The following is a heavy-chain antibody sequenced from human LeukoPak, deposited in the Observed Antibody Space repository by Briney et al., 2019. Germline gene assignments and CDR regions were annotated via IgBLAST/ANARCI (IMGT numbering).Heavy chain of an antibody. CDR1: GYTFTVYY. CDR2: INTNSGGK. D-gene: IGHD3-10*01. CDR3: ARGRGSGSYYSFDY. V-gene: IGHV1-2*04. Sequence: ASVTVTFQGSGYTFTVYYMHWVGPAPAQGLEWMGWINTNSGGKKYAQKFHGWVTITTDTSISTAYMELSRLRSDDTAVYYCARGRGSGSYYSFDYWGQGTLVTVSS. J-gene: IGHJ4*02.